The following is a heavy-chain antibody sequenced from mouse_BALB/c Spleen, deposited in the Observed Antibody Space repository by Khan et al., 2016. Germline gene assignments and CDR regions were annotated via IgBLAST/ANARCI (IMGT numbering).Heavy chain of an antibody. CDR3: ARSRYRTGGDV. CDR2: INTHSGVP. V-gene: IGHV9-4*02. CDR1: GYTFTTAG. D-gene: IGHD2-14*01. J-gene: IGHJ2*01. Sequence: QIQLVQSGPELKKPGETVRISCKASGYTFTTAGLQWVQKMPGKGLKWIGWINTHSGVPKYAEDFKGRFAFSLETSANTAYLQISNLKNEDTATSFCARSRYRTGGDVWGQGTTLTVSS.